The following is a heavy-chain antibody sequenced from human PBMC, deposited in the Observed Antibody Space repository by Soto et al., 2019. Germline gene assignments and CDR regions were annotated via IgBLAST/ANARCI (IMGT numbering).Heavy chain of an antibody. CDR1: GFTFDDYA. J-gene: IGHJ6*02. CDR3: AKGIMVRGVRHYYYGMDV. V-gene: IGHV3-9*01. CDR2: ISWNSGSI. D-gene: IGHD3-10*01. Sequence: EVQLVESGGGLVQPGRSLRLSCAASGFTFDDYAMHWVRQAPGKGLEWVSGISWNSGSIGYADSVKGRFTISRDNAKNSXHLQMNSLRAEDTALYYCAKGIMVRGVRHYYYGMDVWGQGTTVTVSS.